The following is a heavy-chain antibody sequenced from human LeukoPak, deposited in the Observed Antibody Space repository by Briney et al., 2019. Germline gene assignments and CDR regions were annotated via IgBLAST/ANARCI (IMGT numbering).Heavy chain of an antibody. CDR3: ARQGGGSYYWVVNY. CDR1: GGSIRNYF. Sequence: SETLSLTCSVSGGSIRNYFWSWIRQPAGKGLEWIGRIYTSGSIDYKPSLRSRVTMSVDTSRNQFSLKLTSVTAADTAVYYCARQGGGSYYWVVNYWGQGALVTVSS. J-gene: IGHJ4*02. D-gene: IGHD1-26*01. CDR2: IYTSGSI. V-gene: IGHV4-4*07.